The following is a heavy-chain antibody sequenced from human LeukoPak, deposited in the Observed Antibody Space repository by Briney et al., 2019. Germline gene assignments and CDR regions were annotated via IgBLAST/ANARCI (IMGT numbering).Heavy chain of an antibody. V-gene: IGHV4-59*01. CDR3: ARGPRLVATGWFDP. Sequence: GSLRLSCAASGFTFDDYAMHWVRQAPGKGLEWIGYIFYSGSTNYNPSLKSRVTISVDTSKNQFSLRLSSVTAADAAVYYCARGPRLVATGWFDPWGQGTLVTVSS. CDR1: GFTFDDYA. CDR2: IFYSGST. J-gene: IGHJ5*02. D-gene: IGHD1-14*01.